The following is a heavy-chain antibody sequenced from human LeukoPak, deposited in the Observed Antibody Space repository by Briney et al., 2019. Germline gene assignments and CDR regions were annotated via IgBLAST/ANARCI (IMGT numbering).Heavy chain of an antibody. V-gene: IGHV1-69*13. D-gene: IGHD2-2*01. CDR2: IIPIFGTA. CDR1: GGTFSSYA. Sequence: SVKVSCKASGGTFSSYAISWVRQAPGQGLEWMGGIIPIFGTANYAQKFQGRVTITADEPTSTAYMELSSLRSEDTAVYYCARARLADCSSTSCYAWYSGYDRIDAFDIWGQGTMVTVSS. J-gene: IGHJ3*02. CDR3: ARARLADCSSTSCYAWYSGYDRIDAFDI.